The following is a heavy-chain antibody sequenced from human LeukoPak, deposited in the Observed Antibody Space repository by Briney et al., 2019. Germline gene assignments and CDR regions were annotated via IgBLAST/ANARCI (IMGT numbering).Heavy chain of an antibody. D-gene: IGHD1-26*01. J-gene: IGHJ4*02. V-gene: IGHV3-30*18. Sequence: AGGSLRLSCAASGFTFSSYGMHWVRQAPGKGLEWVAVISYDGSNKYYADSVKGRFTISRDNSKNTLYLQMNSLRAEDTAVYYCAKSIVGATGVDYWGQGTLVTVSS. CDR3: AKSIVGATGVDY. CDR1: GFTFSSYG. CDR2: ISYDGSNK.